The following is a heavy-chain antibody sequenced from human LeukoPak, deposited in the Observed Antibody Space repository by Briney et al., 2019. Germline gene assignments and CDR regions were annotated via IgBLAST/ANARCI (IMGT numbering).Heavy chain of an antibody. CDR1: GFTFSSYS. CDR2: ISSSSSYI. Sequence: GGSLRLSCAASGFTFSSYSMNWVRQAPGKGLEWVSSISSSSSYIYYADSVKGRFTISRDNAKNSLYLQMNSLRGEDTAIYYCARSVVTPSSWFDPWGQGTLVTASS. CDR3: ARSVVTPSSWFDP. V-gene: IGHV3-21*01. D-gene: IGHD4-23*01. J-gene: IGHJ5*02.